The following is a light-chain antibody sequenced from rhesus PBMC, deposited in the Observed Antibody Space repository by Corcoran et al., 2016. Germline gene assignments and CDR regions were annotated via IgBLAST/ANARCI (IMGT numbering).Light chain of an antibody. CDR3: QQYNNWNRG. Sequence: EIVMTQSPATLSLSPGERATLSCRASQSVSSYVAWYQQKPEQAPRLLIYGASGRATGIPDRFSGSGSGTGFSLIISSMEPEDVGVYSCQQYNNWNRGFGQGAKVEVK. CDR1: QSVSSY. J-gene: IGKJ2*01. CDR2: GAS. V-gene: IGKV3S9*01.